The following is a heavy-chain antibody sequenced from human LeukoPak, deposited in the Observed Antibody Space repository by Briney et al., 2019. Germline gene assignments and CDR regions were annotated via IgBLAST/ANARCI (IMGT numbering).Heavy chain of an antibody. D-gene: IGHD3-10*01. J-gene: IGHJ3*02. CDR2: ISYDGSNK. CDR3: AKVLSGELWFGELFVFDI. V-gene: IGHV3-30*18. CDR1: GFIFSSYG. Sequence: GGSLRLSCAASGFIFSSYGMHWVRQAPGKGLEWVAVISYDGSNKYYADSVKGRFTISRDNSKNTLYLQMNSLRAEDTAVYYCAKVLSGELWFGELFVFDIWGQGTMVTVSS.